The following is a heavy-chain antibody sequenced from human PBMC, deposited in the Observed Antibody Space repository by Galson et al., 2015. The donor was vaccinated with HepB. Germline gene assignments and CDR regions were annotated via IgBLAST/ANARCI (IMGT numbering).Heavy chain of an antibody. CDR3: AKDWGDGYNFGAFDI. V-gene: IGHV3-23*01. J-gene: IGHJ3*02. CDR1: GFTFSPYA. Sequence: SLRLSCAASGFTFSPYAMSWVRQAPGKGLGWVSAISGSGGSRYYADSVTGRFTISRDNSKNTLYLQMNSLRAEDTAVYYCAKDWGDGYNFGAFDIWGQGTTVTVSS. D-gene: IGHD5-24*01. CDR2: ISGSGGSR.